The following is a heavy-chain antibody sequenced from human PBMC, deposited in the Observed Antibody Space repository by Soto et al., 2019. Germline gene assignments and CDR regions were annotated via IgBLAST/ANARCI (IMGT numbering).Heavy chain of an antibody. CDR2: IYYSGST. CDR1: GGSISTSTYY. CDR3: ARTPLL. D-gene: IGHD1-26*01. V-gene: IGHV4-39*07. J-gene: IGHJ4*02. Sequence: PSETLSLTCTVSGGSISTSTYYWGWIRQPPGKGLEWIGSIYYSGSTYYNSSLKSRVTISVDTSKNQFSLKLNSVTAADTAVYYCARTPLLWGQGTLVTVSS.